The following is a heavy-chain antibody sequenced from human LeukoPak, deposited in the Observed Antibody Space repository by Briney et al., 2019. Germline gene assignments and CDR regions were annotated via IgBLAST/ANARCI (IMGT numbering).Heavy chain of an antibody. V-gene: IGHV1-69*13. D-gene: IGHD6-19*01. CDR2: IIPIFGTA. Sequence: SVKVSCKASGGTFSSYAISWVRQAPGQGLEWMGGIIPIFGTANYAQKFQGRVTITADESTSTAYMELSSLRSEDTAVYYCARGEIAVAGTDAFDIWGQGTMVTVSS. J-gene: IGHJ3*02. CDR1: GGTFSSYA. CDR3: ARGEIAVAGTDAFDI.